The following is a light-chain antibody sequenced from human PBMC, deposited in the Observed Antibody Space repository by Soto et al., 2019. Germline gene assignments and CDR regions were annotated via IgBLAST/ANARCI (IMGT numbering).Light chain of an antibody. V-gene: IGKV3-15*01. Sequence: EIVLTQSPATLSLSPGERATLSCRASPSVTNYLAWYQQKPGQAPRLLIYGASTRATGIPARFSGSGSGTEFTLTISSLQSEDFAVYYCQQYNNWPPINFGQGTRLELK. CDR1: PSVTNY. J-gene: IGKJ5*01. CDR2: GAS. CDR3: QQYNNWPPIN.